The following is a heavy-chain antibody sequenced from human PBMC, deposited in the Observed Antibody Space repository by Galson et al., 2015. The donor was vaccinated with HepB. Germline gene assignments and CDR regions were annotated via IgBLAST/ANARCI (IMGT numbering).Heavy chain of an antibody. J-gene: IGHJ4*02. D-gene: IGHD6-6*01. V-gene: IGHV3-33*01. CDR3: ARAYSSSDSINY. CDR1: GFTFSSYG. CDR2: IWYDGSNK. Sequence: SLRLSCAASGFTFSSYGMHWVRQAPGKGLEWVAVIWYDGSNKYYADSVKGRFTISRDNSKSTLYLQMNSLRAEDTAVYFCARAYSSSDSINYWGQGTLVTVSS.